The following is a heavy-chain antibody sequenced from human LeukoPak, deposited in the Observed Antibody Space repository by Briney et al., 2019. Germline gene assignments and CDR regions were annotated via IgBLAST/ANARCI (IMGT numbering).Heavy chain of an antibody. Sequence: PSETLSFTCTVSGGSISSYYWSWIRQPPGKGLEWIGYIYYSGSTNYNPSLKSRVTISVDTSKNQFSLKLSSVTAADTAVYYCARLSGYYSYWGQGTLVTVSS. D-gene: IGHD3-3*01. CDR1: GGSISSYY. V-gene: IGHV4-59*08. CDR2: IYYSGST. CDR3: ARLSGYYSY. J-gene: IGHJ4*02.